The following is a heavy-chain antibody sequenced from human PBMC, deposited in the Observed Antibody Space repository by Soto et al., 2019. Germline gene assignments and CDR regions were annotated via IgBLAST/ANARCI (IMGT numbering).Heavy chain of an antibody. V-gene: IGHV4-59*01. J-gene: IGHJ6*02. CDR2: IHYSGST. CDR1: GCSISSYY. Sequence: PSDTLSLTFTVSGCSISSYYWSWIRQPPGKGLEWIGYIHYSGSTNYNPSLKSRVTISVDTSKNQFSLKLSSVTAADTAVYYCARAGSGWFNYYGMDVWGQGTTVTVSS. D-gene: IGHD6-19*01. CDR3: ARAGSGWFNYYGMDV.